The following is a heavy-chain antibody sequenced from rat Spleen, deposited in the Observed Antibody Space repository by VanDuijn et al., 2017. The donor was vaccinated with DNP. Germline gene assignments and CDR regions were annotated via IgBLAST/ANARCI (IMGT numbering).Heavy chain of an antibody. J-gene: IGHJ2*01. V-gene: IGHV3-3*01. D-gene: IGHD1-11*01. CDR2: INYSGST. CDR3: ARMHYGCDN. CDR1: GYSITSSYR. Sequence: EVQLQESGPGLVKPSQSLSLTCSVTGYSITSSYRWNWIRKFPGNKLEWIGHINYSGSTNYHPSLRSRISITRDTSKNQFFLQVNSVTTEDTATYYCARMHYGCDNWGQGVMVTVSS.